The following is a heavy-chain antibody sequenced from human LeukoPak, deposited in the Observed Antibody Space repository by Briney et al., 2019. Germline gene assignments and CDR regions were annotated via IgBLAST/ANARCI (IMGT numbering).Heavy chain of an antibody. CDR2: IYTSGST. J-gene: IGHJ6*03. CDR3: ARMEQLPYYYYYYMDV. V-gene: IGHV4-61*02. CDR1: GGSISTSGYY. D-gene: IGHD6-6*01. Sequence: SETLSLTCTVSGGSISTSGYYWSWIRQPAGKGLEWIGRIYTSGSTNYNPSLKSRVTMSVDTSKNQFSLKLSSVTAADTAVYYCARMEQLPYYYYYYMDVWGKGTTVTVSS.